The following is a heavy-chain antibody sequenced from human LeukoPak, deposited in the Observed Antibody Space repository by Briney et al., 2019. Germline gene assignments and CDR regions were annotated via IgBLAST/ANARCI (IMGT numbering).Heavy chain of an antibody. CDR2: IWYDGSNK. J-gene: IGHJ4*02. CDR1: GFTFSSYG. CDR3: ARDGSPYDSSGYWG. D-gene: IGHD3-22*01. Sequence: GGSLRLSCAASGFTFSSYGMHWVRQAPGKGLEWVAVIWYDGSNKYYADSVKGRFTISRDNSKNTLYLQMSSLRAEDTAVYYCARDGSPYDSSGYWGCGQGTLVTVSS. V-gene: IGHV3-33*01.